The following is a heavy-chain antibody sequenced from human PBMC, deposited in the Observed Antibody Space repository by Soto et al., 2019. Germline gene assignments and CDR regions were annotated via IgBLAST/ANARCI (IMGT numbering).Heavy chain of an antibody. CDR1: GGSFSGYY. D-gene: IGHD3-22*01. V-gene: IGHV4-34*01. J-gene: IGHJ4*02. CDR3: ARTMTTWSAVRKYYFDY. Sequence: PSETLSLTCAVYGGSFSGYYWSWIRQPPGKGLEWIGEINHSGSTNYNPSLKSRVTISVDTSKNQFSLKLSSVTAADTAVYYCARTMTTWSAVRKYYFDYWGQGTLVTVSS. CDR2: INHSGST.